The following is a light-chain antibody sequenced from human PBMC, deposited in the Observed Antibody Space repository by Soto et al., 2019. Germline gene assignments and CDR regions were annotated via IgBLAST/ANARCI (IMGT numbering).Light chain of an antibody. V-gene: IGKV3-15*01. Sequence: EVLTTQSPATLSVSPGESATMSCRASQGLGTHLAWYQQKPGQAPRLLIYAASTRESGVTGRFSGSGSGTEFTLTISSLQSEDFAVYYCQKYNHWPLTGGGGNKVDIK. CDR3: QKYNHWPLT. CDR2: AAS. J-gene: IGKJ4*01. CDR1: QGLGTH.